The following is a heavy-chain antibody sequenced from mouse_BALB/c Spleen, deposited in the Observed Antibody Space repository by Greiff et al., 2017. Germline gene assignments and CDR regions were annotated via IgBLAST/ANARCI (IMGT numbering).Heavy chain of an antibody. V-gene: IGHV14-3*02. D-gene: IGHD1-1*01. CDR1: GFNIKDTY. J-gene: IGHJ4*01. CDR2: IDPANGNT. Sequence: VQLQQSGAELVKPGASVKLSCTASGFNIKDTYMHWVKQRPEQGLEWIGRIDPANGNTKYDPKFQGKATITADTSSNTAYLQLSSLTSEDTAVYYCARGVYYYGSSYVHAMDYWGQGTSVTVSS. CDR3: ARGVYYYGSSYVHAMDY.